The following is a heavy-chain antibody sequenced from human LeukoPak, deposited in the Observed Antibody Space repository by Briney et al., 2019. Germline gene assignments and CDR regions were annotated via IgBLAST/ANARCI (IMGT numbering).Heavy chain of an antibody. CDR3: ARQLYDFWSGYYYYFDY. Sequence: ASETLSLTCTVSGGSISSYYWGWIRQPPGKGLEWIGSIYHSGSTYYNPSLKSRVTISVDTSKNQFSLKLSSVTAADTAVYYCARQLYDFWSGYYYYFDYWGQGTLVTVSS. V-gene: IGHV4-38-2*02. D-gene: IGHD3-3*01. CDR2: IYHSGST. J-gene: IGHJ4*02. CDR1: GGSISSYY.